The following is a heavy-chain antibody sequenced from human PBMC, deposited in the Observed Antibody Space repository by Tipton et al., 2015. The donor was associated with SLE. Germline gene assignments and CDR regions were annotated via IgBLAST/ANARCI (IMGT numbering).Heavy chain of an antibody. CDR2: ISYGGGT. CDR3: ARDGGAAAESYNYYMDV. CDR1: GGSISSNY. D-gene: IGHD6-13*01. J-gene: IGHJ6*03. Sequence: TLSLTCSVSGGSISSNYWIWIRQPPGKGLEWIGYISYGGGTNYNPSLKSRVTISVDTAKNQFSLKLTSVTAADTAVYYCARDGGAAAESYNYYMDVWGIGTTVTVSS. V-gene: IGHV4-59*12.